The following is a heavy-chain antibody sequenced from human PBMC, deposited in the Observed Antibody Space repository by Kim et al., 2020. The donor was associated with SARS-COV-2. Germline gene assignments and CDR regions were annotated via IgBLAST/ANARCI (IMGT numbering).Heavy chain of an antibody. J-gene: IGHJ6*01. CDR2: INSSRST. CDR3: SRDMWATSPPLYYYYHG. V-gene: IGHV4-4*07. D-gene: IGHD5-12*01. CDR1: GGSISSYY. Sequence: SETLSLTCTVSGGSISSYYWCWFRQPPGKGLEWLWPINSSRSTTSYPSPPSRLTISVDTSTNHPXLKLRSSTAAATAASYYSRDMWATSPPLYYYYHG.